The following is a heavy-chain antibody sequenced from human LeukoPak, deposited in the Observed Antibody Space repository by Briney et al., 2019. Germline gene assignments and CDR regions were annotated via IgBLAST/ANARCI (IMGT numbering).Heavy chain of an antibody. CDR3: ARGSGSSAGFDF. V-gene: IGHV4-39*01. J-gene: IGHJ4*02. CDR2: IYYTGST. CDR1: VGSISSSSYY. D-gene: IGHD3-10*01. Sequence: PSETLSLTCTVSVGSISSSSYYWGWIRQPPGKGLEWIGSIYYTGSTYYNPSLKSRVTISVDTSTNQFSLKLTSVTAADTAVYYCARGSGSSAGFDFWGQGTLVTVSS.